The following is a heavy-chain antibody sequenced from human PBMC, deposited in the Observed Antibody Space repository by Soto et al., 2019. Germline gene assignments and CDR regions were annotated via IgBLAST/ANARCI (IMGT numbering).Heavy chain of an antibody. CDR3: ARGYYDTSGQSNTFDI. V-gene: IGHV4-59*01. CDR1: VASISSSY. Sequence: SETLSLTCTVSVASISSSYWSWIRQARGKGLEWIGYVYYSGSTNYNPSLKSRVTISVDTSKNQFSLKLSSVTAAETAVYYCARGYYDTSGQSNTFDIWGQGTLVTVS. J-gene: IGHJ3*02. D-gene: IGHD3-22*01. CDR2: VYYSGST.